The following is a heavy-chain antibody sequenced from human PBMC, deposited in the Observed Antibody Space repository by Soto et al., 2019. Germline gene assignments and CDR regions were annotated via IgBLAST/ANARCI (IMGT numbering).Heavy chain of an antibody. J-gene: IGHJ4*02. CDR2: ITGSGGST. CDR3: AKDKNEYYDSPADY. V-gene: IGHV3-23*01. Sequence: EVQLLESGGGLVQPGGSLRLSCAASGFTFSSYAMSWVRQAPGKGLECVSSITGSGGSTYYADSVKGRFTISRDSYNNTLYLEMNSLTAEDTALYYCAKDKNEYYDSPADYWGQGTLVTVSS. CDR1: GFTFSSYA. D-gene: IGHD3-16*01.